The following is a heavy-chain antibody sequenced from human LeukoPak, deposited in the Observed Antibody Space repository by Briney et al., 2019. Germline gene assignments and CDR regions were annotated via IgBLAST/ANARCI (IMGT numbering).Heavy chain of an antibody. Sequence: SVKVSCKASGGTFSSYAISWVRQAPGQGLEWMGGIIPIFGTANYAQKFQGRVTITADESTSTAYMELSSLRSEDTAVYYCARDLVLGGSYYESGYWGQGTLVTVSS. CDR1: GGTFSSYA. CDR2: IIPIFGTA. D-gene: IGHD1-26*01. CDR3: ARDLVLGGSYYESGY. V-gene: IGHV1-69*13. J-gene: IGHJ4*02.